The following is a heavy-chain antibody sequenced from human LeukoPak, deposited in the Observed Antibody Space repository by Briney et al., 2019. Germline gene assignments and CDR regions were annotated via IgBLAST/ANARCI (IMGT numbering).Heavy chain of an antibody. CDR2: ISSSGSTI. CDR3: AKRRWLHPLDY. J-gene: IGHJ4*02. CDR1: GFTFSDYY. D-gene: IGHD5-24*01. Sequence: GSLRLSCAASGFTFSDYYMSWIRQAPGKGLEWVSYISSSGSTIYYADSVKGRFTISRDNAKNSLYLQMNSLRAEDTAVYYCAKRRWLHPLDYWGQGTLVTVSS. V-gene: IGHV3-11*01.